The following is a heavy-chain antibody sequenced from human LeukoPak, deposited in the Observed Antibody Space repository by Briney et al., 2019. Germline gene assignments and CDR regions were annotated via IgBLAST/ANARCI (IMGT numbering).Heavy chain of an antibody. Sequence: GGSLRLSCAASGFTFSDYYMSWIRQAPGKGLEWVSYISSSGSTIYYSDSVKGRFTISRDNSKNTLYLQMNSLRAEDTAVYYCARRAGAYSHPYDYWGQGALVTVSS. V-gene: IGHV3-11*01. J-gene: IGHJ4*02. CDR3: ARRAGAYSHPYDY. CDR1: GFTFSDYY. D-gene: IGHD4/OR15-4a*01. CDR2: ISSSGSTI.